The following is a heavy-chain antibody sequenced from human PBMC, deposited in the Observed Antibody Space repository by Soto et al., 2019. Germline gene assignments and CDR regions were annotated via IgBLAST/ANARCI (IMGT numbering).Heavy chain of an antibody. CDR2: INHSGST. CDR1: GGSFSGYY. CDR3: AREGGGLVVVPAAIDY. J-gene: IGHJ4*02. D-gene: IGHD2-2*01. Sequence: QVQLQQWGAGLLKPSETLSLTCAVYGGSFSGYYWSWIRQPPGKGLEWIGEINHSGSTNYNPSLKGRVTISVDTSKNQFSLKLGSVTAADTAVYYCAREGGGLVVVPAAIDYWGQGTLVTVSS. V-gene: IGHV4-34*01.